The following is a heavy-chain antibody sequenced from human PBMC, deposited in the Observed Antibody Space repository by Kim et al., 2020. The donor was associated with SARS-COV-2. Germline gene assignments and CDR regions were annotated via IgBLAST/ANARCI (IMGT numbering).Heavy chain of an antibody. V-gene: IGHV7-4-1*02. CDR1: GYTFTSYA. Sequence: ASVKVSCKASGYTFTSYAMNWVRQAPGQGLEWMGWINTNTGNPTYAQGFTGRFVFSLDSSVSTAYLQISSLKAEDTAVYYCARGGQNYDILTGYYINWGQGTLVTVSS. D-gene: IGHD3-9*01. CDR2: INTNTGNP. CDR3: ARGGQNYDILTGYYIN. J-gene: IGHJ4*02.